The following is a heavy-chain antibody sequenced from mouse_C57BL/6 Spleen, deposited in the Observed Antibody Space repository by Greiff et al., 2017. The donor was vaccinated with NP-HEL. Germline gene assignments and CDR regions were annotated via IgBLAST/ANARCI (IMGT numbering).Heavy chain of an antibody. CDR1: GFNIKDDY. Sequence: EVQLQQSGAELVRPGASVKLSCTASGFNIKDDYMHWVKQRPEQGLEWIGWIDPENGDTEYASKFQGKATITADTSSNTAYLQLSSLTSEDTAVYYCTLYSNYAMDYWGQGTSVTVSS. CDR3: TLYSNYAMDY. V-gene: IGHV14-4*01. D-gene: IGHD2-5*01. J-gene: IGHJ4*01. CDR2: IDPENGDT.